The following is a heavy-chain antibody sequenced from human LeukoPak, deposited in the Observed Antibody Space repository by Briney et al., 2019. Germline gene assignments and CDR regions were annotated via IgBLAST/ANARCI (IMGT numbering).Heavy chain of an antibody. D-gene: IGHD2-2*02. Sequence: PSETLSLTCTVSGGSISSSSYYWGWIRQPPGKGLEWIGSIYYSGSTYYNPSLKSRVTISVDTSKNQFSLKLSSVTAADTAVYYCAREEGDIVVVPAAIDYWGQGTLVTVSS. J-gene: IGHJ4*02. V-gene: IGHV4-39*07. CDR3: AREEGDIVVVPAAIDY. CDR2: IYYSGST. CDR1: GGSISSSSYY.